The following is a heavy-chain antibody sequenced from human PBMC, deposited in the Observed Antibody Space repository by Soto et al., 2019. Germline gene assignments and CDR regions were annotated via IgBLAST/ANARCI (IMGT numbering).Heavy chain of an antibody. V-gene: IGHV1-3*01. CDR1: GYTFTSYA. J-gene: IGHJ3*01. CDR2: SIGGNGNT. Sequence: ASVKVSCKASGYTFTSYAIHWVRQAPGQRLEWMGWSIGGNGNTKYSQKFQGRVTITGDTSTNTAYMELSSLRSEDTAVYYCARGYYRSENYYSVGAFDLWGQGTMVTVSS. CDR3: ARGYYRSENYYSVGAFDL. D-gene: IGHD3-10*01.